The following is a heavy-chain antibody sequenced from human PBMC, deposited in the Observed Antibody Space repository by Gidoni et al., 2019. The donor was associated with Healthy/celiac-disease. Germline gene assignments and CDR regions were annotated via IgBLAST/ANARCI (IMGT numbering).Heavy chain of an antibody. V-gene: IGHV3-30*18. D-gene: IGHD1-7*01. Sequence: QVQLVESGGGVVQPGRSLRLSCAASGFPFSSYGMHAVRQAPGKGMEWVAVRSYEGSNKYYADSVKGRVTISRDNSKNTLNRQMNSLRAEDTAVYYCGKARGRELYGMDVWGQGTTVTVSS. CDR2: RSYEGSNK. CDR3: GKARGRELYGMDV. J-gene: IGHJ6*02. CDR1: GFPFSSYG.